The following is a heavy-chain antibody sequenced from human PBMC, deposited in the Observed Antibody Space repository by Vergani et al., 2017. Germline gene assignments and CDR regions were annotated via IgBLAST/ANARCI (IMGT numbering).Heavy chain of an antibody. Sequence: EVQLVESGGGLVQPGGSLRLSCAASGFTFSSYDMHWVRQATGKGLEWVSAIGTAGDTYYPGSVKGRFTISRENAKNSLYLQMNSLRAEDTAVYYCAIESDSYGFFDYWGQGTLVTVSS. D-gene: IGHD5-18*01. V-gene: IGHV3-13*01. CDR2: IGTAGDT. CDR3: AIESDSYGFFDY. J-gene: IGHJ4*02. CDR1: GFTFSSYD.